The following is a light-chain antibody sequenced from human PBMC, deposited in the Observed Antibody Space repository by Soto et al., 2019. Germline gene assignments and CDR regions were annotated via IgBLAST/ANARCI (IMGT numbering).Light chain of an antibody. J-gene: IGKJ1*01. Sequence: EIVLTQSPGSLSLSLGERATLSCTASQSVDSAFFAWYQQKPGQPPRLLMYGASRRATGIPDRFSGSGSGQDFTLTISRLDHEDFAVYYCQQYASSLTFGQGTKVEI. CDR1: QSVDSAF. CDR2: GAS. V-gene: IGKV3-20*01. CDR3: QQYASSLT.